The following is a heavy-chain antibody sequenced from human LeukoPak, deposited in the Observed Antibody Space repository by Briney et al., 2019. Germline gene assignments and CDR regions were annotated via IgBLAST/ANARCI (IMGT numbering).Heavy chain of an antibody. Sequence: GGSLRLSCAASGFTFSSYAMSWVRQAPGKGLEWVSAISGSGGSTYYADSVKGRFTISRDNSKNTLYLQMNSLRAEDTAVYYCVRDPAAAGTVWFDPWGQGTLVTVSS. J-gene: IGHJ5*02. D-gene: IGHD6-13*01. CDR1: GFTFSSYA. CDR2: ISGSGGST. V-gene: IGHV3-23*01. CDR3: VRDPAAAGTVWFDP.